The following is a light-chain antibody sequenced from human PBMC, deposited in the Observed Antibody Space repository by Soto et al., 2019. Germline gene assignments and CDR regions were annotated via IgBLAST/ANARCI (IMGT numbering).Light chain of an antibody. J-gene: IGLJ3*02. CDR3: SSYAGHVL. CDR2: EDN. V-gene: IGLV2-23*01. Sequence: QSALTQPASVSASLGQSITISCTGPSDLRNFNPVSWYQQHPGKAPKLIIFEDNQRPSGVSDRFSGSRSGSTASLTISGLLPDDEAQYHCSSYAGHVLFAGGTKVTVL. CDR1: SDLRNFNP.